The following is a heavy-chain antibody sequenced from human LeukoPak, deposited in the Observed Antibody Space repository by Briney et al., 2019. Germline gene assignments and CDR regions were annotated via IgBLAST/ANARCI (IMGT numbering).Heavy chain of an antibody. V-gene: IGHV4-59*01. CDR3: ARGYDYVWGSHRALGY. Sequence: SETLSLTCTVSGGSISSYYWSWIRQPPGKGLEWIGYIYYSGSTNYNPSLKSRVTISVDTSKNQFSLRLSSVTAADTAVYYCARGYDYVWGSHRALGYWGQGTLVAVSS. CDR2: IYYSGST. J-gene: IGHJ4*02. CDR1: GGSISSYY. D-gene: IGHD3-16*02.